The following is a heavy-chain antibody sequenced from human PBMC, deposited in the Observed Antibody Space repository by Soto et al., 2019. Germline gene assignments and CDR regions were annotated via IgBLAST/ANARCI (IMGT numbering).Heavy chain of an antibody. V-gene: IGHV3-21*04. Sequence: PGGSLRLSCVASGFSFSTSIMHWVRQAPGKGLEWIATISSTSTNIYYAGSVKGRFSISRDNPKNSLFLQMNSLRAEDMAVYYCARGIASTSLVSFDAWGQGTMVTVSS. CDR2: ISSTSTNI. J-gene: IGHJ3*01. D-gene: IGHD1-1*01. CDR1: GFSFSTSI. CDR3: ARGIASTSLVSFDA.